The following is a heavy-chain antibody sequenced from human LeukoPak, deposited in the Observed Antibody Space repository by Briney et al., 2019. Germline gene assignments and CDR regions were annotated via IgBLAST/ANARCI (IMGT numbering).Heavy chain of an antibody. J-gene: IGHJ6*03. CDR2: IIPIFGTA. Sequence: ASVKVSCKASGGTFSSYAISWVRQAPGQGLEWMGGIIPIFGTANYAQKFQGRVTITADESTSTAYMELSSLRSEDTAVYYCARGYSTTIYYYYYYMDVWGKGTTVTVSS. CDR3: ARGYSTTIYYYYYYMDV. CDR1: GGTFSSYA. V-gene: IGHV1-69*13. D-gene: IGHD4-11*01.